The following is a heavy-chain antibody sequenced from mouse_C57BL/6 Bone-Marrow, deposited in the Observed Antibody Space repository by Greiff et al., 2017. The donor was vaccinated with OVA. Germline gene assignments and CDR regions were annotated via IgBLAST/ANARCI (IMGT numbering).Heavy chain of an antibody. Sequence: QVQLQQPGAELVKPGASVKLSCKASGYTFTSYWMHWVKQRPGQGLEWIGMIHPNSGSTNYNEKFKSKATLTVDKSSSTAYMQLSSLTSEDSAVYYCARCLMITTVVAPFDYWGQGTTLTVSS. J-gene: IGHJ2*01. V-gene: IGHV1-64*01. CDR3: ARCLMITTVVAPFDY. D-gene: IGHD1-1*01. CDR1: GYTFTSYW. CDR2: IHPNSGST.